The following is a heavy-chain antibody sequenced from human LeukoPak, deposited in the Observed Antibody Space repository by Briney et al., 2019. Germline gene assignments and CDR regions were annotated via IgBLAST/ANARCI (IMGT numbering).Heavy chain of an antibody. CDR3: ARVYYIDSNWFDP. CDR1: GGSFSGYY. Sequence: SETLSLTCAVYGGSFSGYYWSWIRQPPGKGLEWIGYIYYTGNTNYNPSLKSRVTISLDTSKNQFSLKLSSVTAADTAIYYCARVYYIDSNWFDPWGQGTLVTVSS. D-gene: IGHD1-26*01. CDR2: IYYTGNT. J-gene: IGHJ5*02. V-gene: IGHV4-59*01.